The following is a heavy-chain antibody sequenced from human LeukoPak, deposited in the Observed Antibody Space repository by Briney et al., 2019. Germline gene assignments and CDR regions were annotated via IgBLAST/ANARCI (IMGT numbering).Heavy chain of an antibody. J-gene: IGHJ4*02. D-gene: IGHD6-13*01. V-gene: IGHV3-21*01. CDR1: GFTFSSYS. CDR2: ISSSSSYI. Sequence: GSLRLSCAASGFTFSSYSMNWVRQAPGKGLEWVSSISSSSSYIYYADSVKGRFTISRDNAKNSLYLQMNSLRAEDTAVYYCARDHLSDSSTPYYWGQGTLVTVSS. CDR3: ARDHLSDSSTPYY.